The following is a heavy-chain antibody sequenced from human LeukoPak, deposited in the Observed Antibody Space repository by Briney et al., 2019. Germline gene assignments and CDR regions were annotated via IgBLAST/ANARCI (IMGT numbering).Heavy chain of an antibody. CDR2: INHRGST. CDR3: ASSVGSTDY. J-gene: IGHJ4*02. V-gene: IGHV4-34*01. Sequence: SETLSLTCAVYGESLSKYYWTWIRQSPGKGLEWIGEINHRGSTNLNPSPKSRVTLSVDTSKHQFSLKLTSVTAADAAVYYCASSVGSTDYWGQGTLVTVSS. CDR1: GESLSKYY. D-gene: IGHD1-26*01.